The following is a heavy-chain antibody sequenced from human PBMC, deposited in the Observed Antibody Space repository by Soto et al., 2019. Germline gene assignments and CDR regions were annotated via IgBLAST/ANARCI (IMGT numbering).Heavy chain of an antibody. D-gene: IGHD6-25*01. CDR1: GFTFDDFA. CDR2: IRGSGANA. Sequence: EVQLLESGGGLVQPGGSLRLSCAASGFTFDDFAMSWVRQAPGKGLEWVSAIRGSGANAYYADSVKGRFTVSRDNSKNTPFLQMNSLRAEDTAVYYCTRERHAARPIPYWGQGTLVTVSS. J-gene: IGHJ4*02. CDR3: TRERHAARPIPY. V-gene: IGHV3-23*01.